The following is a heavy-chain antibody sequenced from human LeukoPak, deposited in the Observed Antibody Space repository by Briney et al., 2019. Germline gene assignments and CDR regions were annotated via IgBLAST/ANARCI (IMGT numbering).Heavy chain of an antibody. V-gene: IGHV3-66*01. CDR1: GFTVSSNY. D-gene: IGHD1-26*01. CDR2: IYSGGST. J-gene: IGHJ3*02. CDR3: ARYNSGSYFDAFDI. Sequence: PGGSLRLSCAASGFTVSSNYMSWVRQAPGKGLEWVSVIYSGGSTYYADSVKGRFTISRDNSKNTLYLQMNSLRAEDTAVYYCARYNSGSYFDAFDIWGQGTMVTVSS.